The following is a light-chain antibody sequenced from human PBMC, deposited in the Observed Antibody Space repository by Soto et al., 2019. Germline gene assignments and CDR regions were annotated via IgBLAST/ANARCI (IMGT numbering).Light chain of an antibody. CDR3: QQYNNYPYT. CDR2: DAS. Sequence: DIQMTQSPSTLSASVGDRVTITCRAGQSISSWLAWYQQKPGKAPKLLIYDASTLESGVPSRFSGSGSGTEFTLTISSLQPDDFATYDCQQYNNYPYTFGQGTKLEIK. CDR1: QSISSW. V-gene: IGKV1-5*01. J-gene: IGKJ2*01.